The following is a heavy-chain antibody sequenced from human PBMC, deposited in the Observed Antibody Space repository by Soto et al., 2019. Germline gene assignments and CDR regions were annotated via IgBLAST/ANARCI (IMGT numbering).Heavy chain of an antibody. CDR2: MNPNSGNT. Sequence: GASVKVSCKASGYTFTSYDINWVRQATGQGLEWMGWMNPNSGNTGYAQKFQGRVTMTRNTSISTAYMELSSLRSEDTAVYYCARVGGYCSGGSCYWGYYYYYYMDVWGKATTVTVSS. V-gene: IGHV1-8*01. D-gene: IGHD2-15*01. J-gene: IGHJ6*03. CDR1: GYTFTSYD. CDR3: ARVGGYCSGGSCYWGYYYYYYMDV.